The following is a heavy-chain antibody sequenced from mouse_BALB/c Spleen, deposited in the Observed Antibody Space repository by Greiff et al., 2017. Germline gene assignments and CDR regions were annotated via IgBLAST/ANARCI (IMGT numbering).Heavy chain of an antibody. CDR2: IWSGGST. V-gene: IGHV2-2*02. Sequence: VQLQQSGPGLVQPSQSLSITCTVSGFSLTSYGVHWVRQSPGKGLEWLGVIWSGGSTDYNAAFISRLSISKDNSKSQVFFKMNSLQANDTAIYYCARNHYYRYEDYFDYWGQGTTLTVSS. CDR1: GFSLTSYG. D-gene: IGHD2-14*01. CDR3: ARNHYYRYEDYFDY. J-gene: IGHJ2*01.